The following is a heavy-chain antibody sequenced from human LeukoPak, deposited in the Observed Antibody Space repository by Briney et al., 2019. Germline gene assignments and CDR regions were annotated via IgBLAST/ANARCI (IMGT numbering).Heavy chain of an antibody. J-gene: IGHJ3*02. V-gene: IGHV4-59*12. CDR1: GGSISSYY. CDR2: IYYSGST. D-gene: IGHD1-26*01. CDR3: VRTHPATTSAFDI. Sequence: SETLSLTCTVSGGSISSYYWSWIRQPPGKGLEWIGYIYYSGSTNYNPSLKSRVTISVDTSKNQFSLKLSSVTAADTAVYYCVRTHPATTSAFDIWGQGTMVTVSS.